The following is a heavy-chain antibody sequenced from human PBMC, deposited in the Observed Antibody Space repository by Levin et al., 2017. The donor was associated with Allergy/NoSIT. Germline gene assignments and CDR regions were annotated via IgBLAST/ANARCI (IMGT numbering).Heavy chain of an antibody. CDR3: AKGGQRGLYDSSGYYMPYFDY. J-gene: IGHJ4*02. V-gene: IGHV1-46*01. Sequence: ASVKVSCKASGYTFTSYYMHRVRQAPGQGLEWMGIINPSGGSTSYAQKFQGRVTMTRDTSTSTVYMELSSLRSEDTAVYYCAKGGQRGLYDSSGYYMPYFDYWGQGTLVTVSS. CDR2: INPSGGST. CDR1: GYTFTSYY. D-gene: IGHD3-22*01.